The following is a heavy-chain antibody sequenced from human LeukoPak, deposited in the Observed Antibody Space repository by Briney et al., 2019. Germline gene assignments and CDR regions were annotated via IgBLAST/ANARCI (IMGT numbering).Heavy chain of an antibody. CDR2: VSAGGGDT. Sequence: GGSLRLSCAASGFTFSNYAMTWVRQAPGKGLEWVSAVSAGGGDTYYTDSVKGRFTISRDNSKSTLYLQMNSLRAEDTAVYYCAKDYCTGTNCYGDYWGQGTLVTVSS. CDR3: AKDYCTGTNCYGDY. D-gene: IGHD2-2*01. CDR1: GFTFSNYA. V-gene: IGHV3-23*01. J-gene: IGHJ4*02.